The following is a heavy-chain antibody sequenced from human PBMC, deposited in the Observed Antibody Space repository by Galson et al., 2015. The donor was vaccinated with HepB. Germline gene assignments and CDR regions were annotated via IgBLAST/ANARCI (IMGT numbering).Heavy chain of an antibody. CDR2: IRRKANSYAT. J-gene: IGHJ4*02. Sequence: SVRLSCAASGFTFSGSAMHWVRQASGKGLEWIGRIRRKANSYATAYAASVKGRFTISRADSKNKTYLQINSLKTEDTDVYYCTRHHVRKEDIAVGGDYWGQGTLVTVSS. CDR1: GFTFSGSA. V-gene: IGHV3-73*01. CDR3: TRHHVRKEDIAVGGDY. D-gene: IGHD6-19*01.